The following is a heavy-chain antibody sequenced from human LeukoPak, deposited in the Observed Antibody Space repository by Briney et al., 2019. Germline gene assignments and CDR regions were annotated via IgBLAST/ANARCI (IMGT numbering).Heavy chain of an antibody. CDR1: GFTFSSYG. Sequence: PGRSLRLSCAASGFTFSSYGMHWVRQAPGKGLEWVAVISYDGSNKYYADSVKGRFTISRDNSKSTLYLQMNSLRAEDTAVYYCAKVAKYYDILTGYFDYWGQGTLVTVSS. V-gene: IGHV3-30*18. CDR3: AKVAKYYDILTGYFDY. CDR2: ISYDGSNK. D-gene: IGHD3-9*01. J-gene: IGHJ4*02.